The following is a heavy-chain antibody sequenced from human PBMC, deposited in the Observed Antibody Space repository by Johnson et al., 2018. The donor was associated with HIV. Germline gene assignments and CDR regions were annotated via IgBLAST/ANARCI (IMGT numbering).Heavy chain of an antibody. J-gene: IGHJ3*02. CDR2: ISGYGRTI. Sequence: QVQLAEFGGGLVKPGGSLRLSCAASGFTFSDSYMAWIRQAPGKGLEWISYISGYGRTIYYADSVRGRFTISRDNAKNSLYLQMNSLRAEDTAVYYRASFWATGAYDIWGQGTMVTVSS. CDR3: ASFWATGAYDI. D-gene: IGHD3-10*01. V-gene: IGHV3-11*01. CDR1: GFTFSDSY.